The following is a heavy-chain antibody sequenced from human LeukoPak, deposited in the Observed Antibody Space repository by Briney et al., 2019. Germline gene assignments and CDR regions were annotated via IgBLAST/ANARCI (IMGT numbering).Heavy chain of an antibody. D-gene: IGHD6-13*01. Sequence: PGGSLRLSCAASGFTFSHYGMHWVRQAPGKGLEWVSYISSSSSTIYYADSVKGRFTISRDNAKNSLYLQMNSLRAEDTAVYYCARDVDSSSWYTLAIDYWGQGTLVTVSS. V-gene: IGHV3-48*01. J-gene: IGHJ4*02. CDR1: GFTFSHYG. CDR3: ARDVDSSSWYTLAIDY. CDR2: ISSSSSTI.